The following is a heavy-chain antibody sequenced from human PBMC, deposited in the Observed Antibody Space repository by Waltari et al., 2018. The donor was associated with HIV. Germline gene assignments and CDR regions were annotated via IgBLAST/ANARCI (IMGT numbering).Heavy chain of an antibody. Sequence: EVQLLESGGGLVQPGGSLRLSCAASGFTFSCYAMRCVRQAPGKGLEWVSAISGSGGSTYYADSVKGRFTISRDNSKNTLYLQMNSLRAEDTAVYYCAKSMYSSGQVDYWGQGTLVTVSS. CDR2: ISGSGGST. CDR3: AKSMYSSGQVDY. J-gene: IGHJ4*02. CDR1: GFTFSCYA. V-gene: IGHV3-23*01. D-gene: IGHD6-19*01.